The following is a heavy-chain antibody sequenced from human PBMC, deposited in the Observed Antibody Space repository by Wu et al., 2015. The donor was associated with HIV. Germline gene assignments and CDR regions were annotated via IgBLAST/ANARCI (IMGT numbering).Heavy chain of an antibody. Sequence: QVQLVQSGAEVKKPGASVKVPCKASGYTFTSYGISWVRQAPGQGLEWMGWISAYNGNTNYAQKLQGRVTMTTDTSTSTAYMELRSLRSDDTAVYYCALGSSSWSRPLYFDYWGQGTLVTVSS. CDR2: ISAYNGNT. CDR3: ALGSSSWSRPLYFDY. D-gene: IGHD6-13*01. J-gene: IGHJ4*02. V-gene: IGHV1-18*01. CDR1: GYTFTSYG.